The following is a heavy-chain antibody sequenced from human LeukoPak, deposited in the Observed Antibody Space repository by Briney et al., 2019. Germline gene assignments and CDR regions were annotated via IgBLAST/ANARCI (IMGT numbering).Heavy chain of an antibody. Sequence: SETLSLTCTVSGGSFSGYYWSWIRQPPGKGLEWIGEINHSGSTNYNPSLKSRVTISVDTSKNQFSLKLSSVTAADTAVYYCARTRVVVLRRATEFDYWGQGTLVTVSS. V-gene: IGHV4-34*01. J-gene: IGHJ4*02. D-gene: IGHD3-22*01. CDR1: GGSFSGYY. CDR3: ARTRVVVLRRATEFDY. CDR2: INHSGST.